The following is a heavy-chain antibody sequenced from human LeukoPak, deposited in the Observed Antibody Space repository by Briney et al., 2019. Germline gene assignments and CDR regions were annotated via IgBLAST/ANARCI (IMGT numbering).Heavy chain of an antibody. CDR1: GFTFSSYA. D-gene: IGHD6-13*01. J-gene: IGHJ3*02. CDR3: ARAAAAEEDYDAFDI. V-gene: IGHV3-33*08. CDR2: MWDDGTNE. Sequence: PGGSLRLSCAASGFTFSSYAMHWVRQAPGKGLEWVAVMWDDGTNENYVESVKGRFSISRDNGQRTLFLQMNSLRVEDTAVYYCARAAAAEEDYDAFDIWGQGTMVTVSS.